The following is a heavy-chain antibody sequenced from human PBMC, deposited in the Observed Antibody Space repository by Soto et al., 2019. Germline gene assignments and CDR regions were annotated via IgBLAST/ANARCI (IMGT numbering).Heavy chain of an antibody. V-gene: IGHV3-30*03. CDR1: GFTFSSYG. CDR2: ISFDGSNK. J-gene: IGHJ4*02. Sequence: GGSLRLSCAASGFTFSSYGMHWVRQAPGKGLEWMAVISFDGSNKYYADSVKGRFTISRDNSKNTLSLQMNSLRAEDTAVYYCGSVFEYWGQGTLVTVSS. CDR3: GSVFEY.